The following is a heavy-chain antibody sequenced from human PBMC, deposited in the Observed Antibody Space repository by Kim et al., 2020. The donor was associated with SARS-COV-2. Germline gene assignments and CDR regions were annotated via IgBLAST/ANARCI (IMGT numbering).Heavy chain of an antibody. CDR3: ARRNCFDL. CDR2: GNT. Sequence: GNTRYNPSLESRLTISLDKSRKQFSLDVRSVTAADTAVYFCARRNCFDLWGRGTLVTVSS. J-gene: IGHJ2*01. V-gene: IGHV4-59*01.